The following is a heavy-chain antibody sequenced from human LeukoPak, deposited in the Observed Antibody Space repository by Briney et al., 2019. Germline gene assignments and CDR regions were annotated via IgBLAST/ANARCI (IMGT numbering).Heavy chain of an antibody. CDR2: IYNSGST. J-gene: IGHJ3*02. D-gene: IGHD6-25*01. V-gene: IGHV4-59*08. CDR1: GGSISSYY. CDR3: ARSAIDAFDI. Sequence: PSETLSPTCTVSGGSISSYYWSWIRQPPGKGLECIGYIYNSGSTNYNPSLKSRVSISVDTSKNQFSLKLSSVTAADATVYYCARSAIDAFDIWGQGTMVTVSS.